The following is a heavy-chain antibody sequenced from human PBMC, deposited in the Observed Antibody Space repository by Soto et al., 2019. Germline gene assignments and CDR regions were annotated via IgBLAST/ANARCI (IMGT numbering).Heavy chain of an antibody. CDR3: ARDGARRDGYNDSPPPSDY. D-gene: IGHD5-12*01. CDR2: IWYDGSNK. Sequence: GESLKISCAASGFTFSSYGMHWVRQAPGKGLEWVAVIWYDGSNKYYADSVKGRFTISRDNSKNTLYLQMNSLRAEDTAVYYCARDGARRDGYNDSPPPSDYWGQGTLVTVSS. J-gene: IGHJ4*02. CDR1: GFTFSSYG. V-gene: IGHV3-33*01.